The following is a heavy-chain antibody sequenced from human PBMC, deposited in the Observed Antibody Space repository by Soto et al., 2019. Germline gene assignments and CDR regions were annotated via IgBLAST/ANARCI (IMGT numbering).Heavy chain of an antibody. CDR3: AKTTQYGSSYHY. CDR1: GFTFSSYG. V-gene: IGHV3-30*18. Sequence: GGSLRLSCAASGFTFSSYGMHWVRQAPGKGLEWVAVISYDGSNKYYADSVKGRFTISRDNSKNTLYLQMNSLRAEDTAVYYCAKTTQYGSSYHYWGQGTLVTVSS. J-gene: IGHJ4*02. CDR2: ISYDGSNK. D-gene: IGHD6-13*01.